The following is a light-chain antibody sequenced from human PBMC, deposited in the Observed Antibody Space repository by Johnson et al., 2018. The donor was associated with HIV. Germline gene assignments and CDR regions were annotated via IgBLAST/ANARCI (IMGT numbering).Light chain of an antibody. CDR2: DNN. Sequence: QAVLTQPPSVSAAPGQKVTISCSGSSSNIGNNYVSWYQQLPGTAPKLLIYDNNKRPSGIPDRFSGSKSSTSVTLGITGLQTGDEADYYCGTWDSSLSAGWVFGTGTKVTVL. CDR1: SSNIGNNY. J-gene: IGLJ1*01. CDR3: GTWDSSLSAGWV. V-gene: IGLV1-51*01.